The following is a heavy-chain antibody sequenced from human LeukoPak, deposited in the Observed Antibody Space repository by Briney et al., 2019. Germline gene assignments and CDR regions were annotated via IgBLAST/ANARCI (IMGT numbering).Heavy chain of an antibody. D-gene: IGHD3-22*01. Sequence: SETLSLTCTVSGGSISSYYWSWIRQPPGKGLEWIGYIYYSGSTNYNPSLKSRVIISVDTSKNQFSLKLSSVTAADTAVYYCARGGYYYDSSGYWGAFDIWGQGTMVTVSS. CDR2: IYYSGST. CDR3: ARGGYYYDSSGYWGAFDI. V-gene: IGHV4-59*01. CDR1: GGSISSYY. J-gene: IGHJ3*02.